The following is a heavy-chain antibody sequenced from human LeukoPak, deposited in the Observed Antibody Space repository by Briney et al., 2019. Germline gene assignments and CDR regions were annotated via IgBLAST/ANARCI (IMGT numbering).Heavy chain of an antibody. D-gene: IGHD3-10*01. V-gene: IGHV3-21*01. CDR1: GFTFSSYS. Sequence: GGSLSPFCAASGFTFSSYSMNWVRQAPGKGLECVSSISSSSYIYYADSVKGRFTISRDNAKNSLYLQMNSLRAEDTAVYYCARDRYYGAGSYSLMGTYHPLIDYWGQGTLVTVSS. CDR3: ARDRYYGAGSYSLMGTYHPLIDY. J-gene: IGHJ4*02. CDR2: ISSSSYI.